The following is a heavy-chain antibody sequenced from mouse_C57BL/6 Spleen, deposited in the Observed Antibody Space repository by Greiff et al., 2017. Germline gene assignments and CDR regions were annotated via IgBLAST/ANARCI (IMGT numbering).Heavy chain of an antibody. CDR3: ATYGSSYGYFDD. CDR1: GFTFSDYG. J-gene: IGHJ1*03. Sequence: EVQVVESGGGLVKPGGSLKLSCAASGFTFSDYGMHWVRQAPEKGLEWVAYISSGSSTSYYADTVKGRFTISRDNAKNTLFLQMTSLRSEDTAMYYCATYGSSYGYFDDWGTGTTVTVSS. V-gene: IGHV5-17*01. D-gene: IGHD1-1*01. CDR2: ISSGSSTS.